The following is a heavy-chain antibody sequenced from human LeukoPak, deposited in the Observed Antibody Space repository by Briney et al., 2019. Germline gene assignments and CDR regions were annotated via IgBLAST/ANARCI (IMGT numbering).Heavy chain of an antibody. CDR2: IYYSGST. Sequence: SETLSLTCTVSGGSISSYYWSWIRQPPGKGLEWIGYIYYSGSTNYNPSLKSRVTISVDTSKNQFSLKLSSVTAAVTAVYYCARGENSGSYYYFDYWGQGTLVTVSS. V-gene: IGHV4-59*01. J-gene: IGHJ4*02. D-gene: IGHD1-26*01. CDR1: GGSISSYY. CDR3: ARGENSGSYYYFDY.